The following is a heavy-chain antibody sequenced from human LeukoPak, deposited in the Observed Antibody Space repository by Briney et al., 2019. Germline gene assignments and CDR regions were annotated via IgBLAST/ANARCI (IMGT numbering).Heavy chain of an antibody. CDR2: IKQDGSEK. V-gene: IGHV3-7*04. CDR3: AGGSTGAARDYFDY. J-gene: IGHJ4*02. CDR1: GFTFSSYW. Sequence: GGSLRLSCAASGFTFSSYWMSWVRQAPGKGLEWVANIKQDGSEKYYVDSVKGRFTISRDNAKNSLYLQMNSLRAEDTAVYYCAGGSTGAARDYFDYWGQGTLVTVSS. D-gene: IGHD7-27*01.